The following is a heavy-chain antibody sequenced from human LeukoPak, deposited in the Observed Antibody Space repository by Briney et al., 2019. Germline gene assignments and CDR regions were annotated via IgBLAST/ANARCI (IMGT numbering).Heavy chain of an antibody. CDR2: ISSSSSYI. CDR1: GFTFSSYS. V-gene: IGHV3-21*01. CDR3: ASILGYCSSTSCPQPPFDY. Sequence: GGSLRLSRGASGFTFSSYSMNWVRQAPGKGLEWVSSISSSSSYIYYADSVKGRFTISRDNAKNSLYLQMNSLRAEDTAVYYCASILGYCSSTSCPQPPFDYWGQGTLVTVSS. D-gene: IGHD2-2*01. J-gene: IGHJ4*02.